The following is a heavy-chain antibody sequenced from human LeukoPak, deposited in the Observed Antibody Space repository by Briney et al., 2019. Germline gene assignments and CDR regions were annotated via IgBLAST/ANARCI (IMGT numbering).Heavy chain of an antibody. CDR3: ARGSSGWPYQDAFDI. D-gene: IGHD6-19*01. J-gene: IGHJ3*02. V-gene: IGHV1-8*01. CDR1: GYTFTSYD. Sequence: ALVKVSCKASGYTFTSYDTNWVRQATGQGLEWMGWMNPNSGNTGYAQRFQGRLTMTRNTSISTAYMELSSLRSEDTAVYYCARGSSGWPYQDAFDIWGQGTMVTVSS. CDR2: MNPNSGNT.